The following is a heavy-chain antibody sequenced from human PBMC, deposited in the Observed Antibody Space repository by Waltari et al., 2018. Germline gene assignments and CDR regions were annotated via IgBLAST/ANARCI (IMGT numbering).Heavy chain of an antibody. D-gene: IGHD1-26*01. Sequence: QVQLQESGPGLVKPSQTLSLTCTVSGGSISSGSYYWSWIRQPAGKGLEWIGRIYTSGSTNYNPSLKRRVTISVDTSKNQFSLKLSSVTAADTAVYYCARDKMGAADYWGQGTLVTVSS. CDR1: GGSISSGSYY. CDR2: IYTSGST. V-gene: IGHV4-61*02. J-gene: IGHJ4*02. CDR3: ARDKMGAADY.